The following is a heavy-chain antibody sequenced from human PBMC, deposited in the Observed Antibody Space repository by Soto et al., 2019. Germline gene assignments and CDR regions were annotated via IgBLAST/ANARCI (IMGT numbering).Heavy chain of an antibody. Sequence: EVQLVESGGGLVQPGRSLRLSCAASGFTFDDYAMHWVRQAPGKGLEWVSGISWNSGSIGYADSVKGRFTISRDNAKNSLYLQMNSLRAEDTALYYCAKGDAPRWGQGTLVTVSS. J-gene: IGHJ4*02. CDR1: GFTFDDYA. CDR3: AKGDAPR. CDR2: ISWNSGSI. V-gene: IGHV3-9*01.